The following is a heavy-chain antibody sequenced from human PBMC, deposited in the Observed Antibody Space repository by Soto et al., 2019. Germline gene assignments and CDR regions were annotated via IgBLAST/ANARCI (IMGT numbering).Heavy chain of an antibody. Sequence: PSETLSLTCTVSGGSVSSGSYYWSWIRQPPGKGLEWIGYIYYSGSTNYNPSLKSRVTMSVDTFKNQFSLKLSSVTAADTAVYYCARDGIVVVPAAMHYYYGMDVWGQGTTVTVSS. J-gene: IGHJ6*02. CDR1: GGSVSSGSYY. CDR3: ARDGIVVVPAAMHYYYGMDV. V-gene: IGHV4-61*01. D-gene: IGHD2-2*01. CDR2: IYYSGST.